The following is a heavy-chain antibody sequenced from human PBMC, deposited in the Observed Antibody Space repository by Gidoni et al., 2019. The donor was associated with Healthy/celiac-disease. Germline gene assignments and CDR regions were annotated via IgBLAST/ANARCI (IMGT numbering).Heavy chain of an antibody. CDR1: GGTFSRYA. Sequence: QVQLVQSGAEVKKPGSSVTVSCKASGGTFSRYAISWVRQAPGQGLEWMGGIIPIFGIANYAQKFQGRVTITADKSTSTAYMELSSLRSEDTAVYYCARFRAPTRAVAGHYYYYYGMDVWGQGTTVTVSS. CDR2: IIPIFGIA. D-gene: IGHD6-19*01. CDR3: ARFRAPTRAVAGHYYYYYGMDV. V-gene: IGHV1-69*17. J-gene: IGHJ6*02.